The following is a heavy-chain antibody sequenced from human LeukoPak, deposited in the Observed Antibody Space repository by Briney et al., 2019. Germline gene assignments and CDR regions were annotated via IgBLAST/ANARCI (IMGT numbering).Heavy chain of an antibody. Sequence: GASVKVSCKASGYTFTNNGISWVRQAPGQGLEWMGWISTYNGNTNYAQKLQDRVTMTTDTSTTTAYMELRSLRSDDTAVYYRARDLGYCSSISCQRNWFDPWGQGTLVTVSS. CDR3: ARDLGYCSSISCQRNWFDP. V-gene: IGHV1-18*01. J-gene: IGHJ5*02. CDR2: ISTYNGNT. D-gene: IGHD2-2*01. CDR1: GYTFTNNG.